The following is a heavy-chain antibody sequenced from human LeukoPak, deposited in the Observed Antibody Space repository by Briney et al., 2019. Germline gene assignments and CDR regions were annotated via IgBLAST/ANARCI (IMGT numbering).Heavy chain of an antibody. V-gene: IGHV3-21*04. CDR2: ISSSGSYI. CDR1: GFTFSSYT. J-gene: IGHJ6*03. CDR3: AKLYDSSAYYYMDV. D-gene: IGHD3-22*01. Sequence: GGSLRLSCAVSGFTFSSYTMNWVRQTPGKGLEWVSSISSSGSYIYYADSVKGRFTISRDNVRNSLYLQMNSLRAEDTAVYYCAKLYDSSAYYYMDVWGKGTTVTVSS.